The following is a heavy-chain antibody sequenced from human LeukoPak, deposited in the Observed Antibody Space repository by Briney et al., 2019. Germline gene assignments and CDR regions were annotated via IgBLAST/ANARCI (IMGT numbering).Heavy chain of an antibody. CDR3: ARDLGYCTSTSCYSLYGMDV. CDR1: GFTFSSYE. J-gene: IGHJ6*04. Sequence: GGSLRLSCAASGFTFSSYEMNWVRQAPGEGLEWVSYISSSGTIYYADSVKGRFTISRDNAKNSLYLQMNSLRAEDTAVYYCARDLGYCTSTSCYSLYGMDVWGKGTTVTVSS. D-gene: IGHD2-2*02. CDR2: ISSSGTI. V-gene: IGHV3-48*03.